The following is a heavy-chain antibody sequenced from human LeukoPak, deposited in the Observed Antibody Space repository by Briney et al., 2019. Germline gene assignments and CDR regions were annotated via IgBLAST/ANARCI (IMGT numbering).Heavy chain of an antibody. J-gene: IGHJ4*02. CDR1: GFTLSSYA. V-gene: IGHV3-30*01. Sequence: GGSLRLSCAASGFTLSSYAMHWVRQVPGKGREWVAVISNHGRNKYYADSVKGRFTISRDNSKHTLYLQMNSLGAEATAVYSCARDVTANGCLDYWGRGTLVTASS. D-gene: IGHD5-24*01. CDR3: ARDVTANGCLDY. CDR2: ISNHGRNK.